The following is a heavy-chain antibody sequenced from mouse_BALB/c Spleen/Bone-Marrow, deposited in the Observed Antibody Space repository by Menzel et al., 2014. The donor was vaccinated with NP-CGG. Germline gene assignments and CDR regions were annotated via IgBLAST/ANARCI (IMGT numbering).Heavy chain of an antibody. V-gene: IGHV1S137*01. CDR3: ARGDYRYDETMDY. J-gene: IGHJ4*01. Sequence: CGPELVRPGVSVKISCKGSGYTFTDYAMHWVKRSHAKSLEWIGLISTFSGNTNYNQKFKGKATMTVDKSSSTAYTELARLTSEDSAIYYCARGDYRYDETMDYWGQGTSVTVSS. CDR1: GYTFTDYA. CDR2: ISTFSGNT. D-gene: IGHD2-14*01.